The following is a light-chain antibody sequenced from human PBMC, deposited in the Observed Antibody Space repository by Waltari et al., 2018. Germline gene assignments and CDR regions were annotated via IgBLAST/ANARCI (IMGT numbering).Light chain of an antibody. J-gene: IGLJ3*02. CDR2: EDS. CDR1: LLAQHS. CDR3: FSAADNNWV. V-gene: IGLV3-27*01. Sequence: SYELTQPSSVSVSPGPTAKLLCSGDLLAQHSAQPFQQKPGHATLLLIDEDSERPSEIPGRFSGSSSGTTVTLTITGAHVDDEADYYCFSAADNNWVFGGGTKLTVL.